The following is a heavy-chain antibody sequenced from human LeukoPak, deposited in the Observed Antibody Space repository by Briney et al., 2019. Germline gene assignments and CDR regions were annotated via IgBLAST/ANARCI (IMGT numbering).Heavy chain of an antibody. D-gene: IGHD1-26*01. Sequence: PGGSLRLSCAVSGFTFSSYWMHWVRQAPGRGLVWVSRINSDGSSTSYADSVKGRFTISRDNAKNTLHLQMNSLRAEDTAVYYCASIVRATTGLDCWGQGTLVTVSS. V-gene: IGHV3-74*01. CDR2: INSDGSST. CDR1: GFTFSSYW. J-gene: IGHJ4*02. CDR3: ASIVRATTGLDC.